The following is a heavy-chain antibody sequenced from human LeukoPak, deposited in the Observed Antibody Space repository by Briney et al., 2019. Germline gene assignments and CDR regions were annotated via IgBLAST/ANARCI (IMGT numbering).Heavy chain of an antibody. J-gene: IGHJ6*02. CDR3: ARGGGLDV. CDR1: GFTFSSYW. CDR2: INHNGNVN. V-gene: IGHV3-7*03. D-gene: IGHD3-16*01. Sequence: GGSLRLSCAASGFTFSSYWMTWVRQAPGKGLEWVASINHNGNVNYYVDSVKGRFTISRDNAKNSLYLQMSNLRAEDTAVYFCARGGGLDVWGQGATVTVSS.